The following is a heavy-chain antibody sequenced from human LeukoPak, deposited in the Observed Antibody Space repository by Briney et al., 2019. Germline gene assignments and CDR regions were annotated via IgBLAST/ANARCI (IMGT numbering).Heavy chain of an antibody. CDR2: IYYSGST. CDR1: GGSFSGYY. CDR3: ARVADNWFDP. D-gene: IGHD6-19*01. Sequence: TASETLSLTCAVYGGSFSGYYWSWIRQPPGKGLEWIGYIYYSGSTYYNPSLKSRVTISVDTSKNQFSLKLSSVTAADTAVYYSARVADNWFDPWGQGTLVTVSS. J-gene: IGHJ5*02. V-gene: IGHV4-30-4*08.